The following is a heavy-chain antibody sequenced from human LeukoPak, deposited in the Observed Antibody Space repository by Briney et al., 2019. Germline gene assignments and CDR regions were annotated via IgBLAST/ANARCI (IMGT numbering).Heavy chain of an antibody. CDR3: ASAPTSKIVLVMGDAFDI. D-gene: IGHD2-8*02. J-gene: IGHJ3*02. CDR2: INTSGGRT. Sequence: ASVKLSCKASGYTFTSYYMHWVRQAPGHGLEWMGIINTSGGRTSYAQKFQGRVTMTRDTSTSTVYMELSSLRSEDTTVYCCASAPTSKIVLVMGDAFDIWGQGTMVTVSS. CDR1: GYTFTSYY. V-gene: IGHV1-46*03.